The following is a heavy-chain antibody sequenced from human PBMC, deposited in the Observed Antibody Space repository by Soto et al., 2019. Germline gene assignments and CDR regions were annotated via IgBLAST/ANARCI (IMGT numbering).Heavy chain of an antibody. CDR1: GFTFSRHG. CDR2: ISSDGTDQ. CDR3: ARDGFCSERNCYSGLPDY. D-gene: IGHD2-15*01. V-gene: IGHV3-30*03. Sequence: QVQLVESGGGVVQPGGSQRLSCVASGFTFSRHGIHWVRQAPGKGLEWVAVISSDGTDQRYADSVKGRFTISRDNSKNTVYLQMNDLRPGDTSLYFCARDGFCSERNCYSGLPDYWGQGTLVTVSS. J-gene: IGHJ4*02.